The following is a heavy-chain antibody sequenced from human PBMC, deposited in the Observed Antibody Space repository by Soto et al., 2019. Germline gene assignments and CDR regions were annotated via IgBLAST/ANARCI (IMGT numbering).Heavy chain of an antibody. Sequence: SETLSLTCTVSGGSISTTTYYWGWVRQPPGKGLEWIGNIYYTGRTYYNPSLKSRVTISVDTSNNQFSLRLSSVTAADTAVYYCARHIIDIVLVPAAISWFDPWGQGTLVTVSS. CDR3: ARHIIDIVLVPAAISWFDP. J-gene: IGHJ5*02. CDR2: IYYTGRT. D-gene: IGHD2-2*01. V-gene: IGHV4-39*01. CDR1: GGSISTTTYY.